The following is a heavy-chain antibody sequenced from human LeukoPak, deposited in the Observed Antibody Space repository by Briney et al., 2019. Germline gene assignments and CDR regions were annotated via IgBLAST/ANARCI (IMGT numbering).Heavy chain of an antibody. CDR3: ARGTYSYGFDY. V-gene: IGHV3-48*02. Sequence: GRSLRLSCAASGFTFSSYSMNWVRQAPGKGLEWVSYISSSSSTTYYADSVKGRFSISRDNAKNSPYLQMNSLRDEDTAVYYCARGTYSYGFDYWGQGTLVTVSS. J-gene: IGHJ4*02. D-gene: IGHD2-15*01. CDR1: GFTFSSYS. CDR2: ISSSSSTT.